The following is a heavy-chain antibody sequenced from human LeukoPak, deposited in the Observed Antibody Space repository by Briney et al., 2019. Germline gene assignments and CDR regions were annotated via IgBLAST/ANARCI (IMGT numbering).Heavy chain of an antibody. V-gene: IGHV3-23*01. J-gene: IGHJ1*01. CDR2: ISGSGGST. CDR3: ARLMGSAGSPYFQH. Sequence: PGGSLRLSCAASGFTFSSYAMSWVRQAPGKGLEWVSAISGSGGSTYYADSVKGRFTISRDNSKSTLYLQMNSLRAEDTAVYYCARLMGSAGSPYFQHWGQGTLVTVSS. D-gene: IGHD2-21*01. CDR1: GFTFSSYA.